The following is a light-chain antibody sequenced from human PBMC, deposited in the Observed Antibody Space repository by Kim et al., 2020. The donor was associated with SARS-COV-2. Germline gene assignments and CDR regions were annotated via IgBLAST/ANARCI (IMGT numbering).Light chain of an antibody. CDR1: ELGNKY. CDR2: QDS. V-gene: IGLV3-1*01. J-gene: IGLJ2*01. CDR3: QAWDSSTAVV. Sequence: VSPGHTASITCSGDELGNKYTSWYQQKPGQSPVLVMYQDSKRPSGIPERFSGSNSGNTATLTISGTQAMDEADYYCQAWDSSTAVVFGGGTQLTVL.